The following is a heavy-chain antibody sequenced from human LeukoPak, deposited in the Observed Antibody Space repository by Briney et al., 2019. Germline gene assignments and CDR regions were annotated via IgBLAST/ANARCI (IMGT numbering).Heavy chain of an antibody. CDR3: AKAYYDSSGYPLDFDY. V-gene: IGHV3-30-3*01. J-gene: IGHJ4*02. D-gene: IGHD3-22*01. Sequence: PGRSLRLSCAASGFTFSSYAMHWVRQAPGKGLEWVAVISYDGSNKYYADSVKGRFTISRDNSKNTLYLQMNSLRAEDTAVYYCAKAYYDSSGYPLDFDYWGQGTLVTVAS. CDR1: GFTFSSYA. CDR2: ISYDGSNK.